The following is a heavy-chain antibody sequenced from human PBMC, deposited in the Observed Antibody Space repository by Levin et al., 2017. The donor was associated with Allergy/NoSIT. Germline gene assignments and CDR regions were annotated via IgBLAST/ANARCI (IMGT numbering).Heavy chain of an antibody. CDR2: IYPYSGGS. V-gene: IGHV1-2*02. CDR3: ARELNVVVPTASSYYYDGMDV. J-gene: IGHJ6*02. CDR1: GSTFTDYY. D-gene: IGHD2-2*01. Sequence: GGSLRLSCKASGSTFTDYYMHWVRQAPGQGLEWMGWIYPYSGGSNYAQKFQGRVTMTRDTSISTAYMELSRLRSDDTAVYYCARELNVVVPTASSYYYDGMDVWGQGTTVTVSS.